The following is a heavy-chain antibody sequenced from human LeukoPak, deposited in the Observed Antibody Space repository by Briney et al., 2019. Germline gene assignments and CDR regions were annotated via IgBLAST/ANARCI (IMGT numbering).Heavy chain of an antibody. CDR3: AKDWPSYGSGSYWDY. D-gene: IGHD3-10*01. CDR1: GFTSSSYA. V-gene: IGHV3-23*01. Sequence: GGSLRLSCAASGFTSSSYAMSWVRQAPGKGLEWVSAISGSGGSTYYADSVKGRFTISRDNSKNTLYLQMNSLRAEDTAVYYCAKDWPSYGSGSYWDYWGQGTLVTVSS. J-gene: IGHJ4*02. CDR2: ISGSGGST.